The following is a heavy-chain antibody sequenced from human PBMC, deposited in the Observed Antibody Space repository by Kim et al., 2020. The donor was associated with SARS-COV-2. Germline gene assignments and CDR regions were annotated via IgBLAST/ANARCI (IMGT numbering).Heavy chain of an antibody. CDR3: ARGDSDDYGDYGVDY. V-gene: IGHV1-3*01. D-gene: IGHD4-17*01. J-gene: IGHJ4*02. Sequence: QKFQGRVTITRDASASTAYMELSSLRSEDTAVYYCARGDSDDYGDYGVDYWGQGTLVTVSS.